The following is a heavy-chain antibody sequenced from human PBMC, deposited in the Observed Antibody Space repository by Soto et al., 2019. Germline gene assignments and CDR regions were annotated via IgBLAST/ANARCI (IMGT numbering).Heavy chain of an antibody. V-gene: IGHV4-59*01. Sequence: QVQLQESGPGLVKPSETLSLTCTVSGDSISSYYWSWIRQPPGKGLEWIGYVSYSGSTNYNPSLRSLLTISLDTSKNQFSLKLSSVTAADTAVYYCAREGLITGTTYYYYGMDVWGQGTTVTVSS. D-gene: IGHD1-7*01. CDR1: GDSISSYY. CDR3: AREGLITGTTYYYYGMDV. J-gene: IGHJ6*02. CDR2: VSYSGST.